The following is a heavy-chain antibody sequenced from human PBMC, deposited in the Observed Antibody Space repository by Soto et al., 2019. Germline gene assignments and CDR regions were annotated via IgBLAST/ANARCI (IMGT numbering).Heavy chain of an antibody. Sequence: QVQLVESGGDLVKPGGSLRLSCAASGYTFSDYYMSGIRQAPGKGLEWISYIDTSGTKIYYADSVKGRFTITRDKAKNSLYLEMNSLRDEDTAVYYCTSHYDMWSGYLSPVDYWGQGTLVTVSS. CDR2: IDTSGTKI. CDR3: TSHYDMWSGYLSPVDY. CDR1: GYTFSDYY. V-gene: IGHV3-11*01. J-gene: IGHJ4*02. D-gene: IGHD3-3*01.